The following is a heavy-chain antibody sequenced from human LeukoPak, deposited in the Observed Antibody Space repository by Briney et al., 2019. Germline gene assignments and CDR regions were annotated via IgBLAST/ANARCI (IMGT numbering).Heavy chain of an antibody. J-gene: IGHJ4*02. Sequence: PGGSLRLSCAASGFTFSSFAMSWVRQARGKGLEWVSTISGSGGGTWYADSVKGRFAISRDNSKNTLYLQMGSLRAEDTAVYYCARDSLTGSSYFFDYRGQGTLVTVSS. D-gene: IGHD1-26*01. CDR3: ARDSLTGSSYFFDY. CDR1: GFTFSSFA. V-gene: IGHV3-23*01. CDR2: ISGSGGGT.